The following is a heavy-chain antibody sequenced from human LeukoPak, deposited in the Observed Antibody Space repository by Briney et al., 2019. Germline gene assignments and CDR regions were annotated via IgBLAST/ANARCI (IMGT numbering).Heavy chain of an antibody. J-gene: IGHJ4*02. Sequence: GGSLRLSCAASGFTFSTYWMHWVRQAPGKGLEWVAVISYDGGNKYYADSVKGRFTISRDNSKNTLYLQMNSLRAEDTAVYYCAEGTYYYDSRGYYPSYWGQGTLVTVSS. CDR2: ISYDGGNK. D-gene: IGHD3-22*01. CDR3: AEGTYYYDSRGYYPSY. CDR1: GFTFSTYW. V-gene: IGHV3-30*18.